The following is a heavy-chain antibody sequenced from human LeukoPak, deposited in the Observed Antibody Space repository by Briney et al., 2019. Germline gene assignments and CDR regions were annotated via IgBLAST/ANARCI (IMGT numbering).Heavy chain of an antibody. CDR2: INPNSGGT. J-gene: IGHJ5*02. CDR3: ARDPSRYYYGSGSYFDP. V-gene: IGHV1-2*02. Sequence: GASVKVSCKASGYTFTGYYMHWVRQAPGQGLEWMGWINPNSGGTNYAQKFQGRVTMTRDTSISTAYMELSRLRSDDTTVYYCARDPSRYYYGSGSYFDPWGQGTLVTVSS. D-gene: IGHD3-10*01. CDR1: GYTFTGYY.